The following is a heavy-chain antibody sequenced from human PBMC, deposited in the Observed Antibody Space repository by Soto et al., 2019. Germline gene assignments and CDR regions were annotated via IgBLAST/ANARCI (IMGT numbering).Heavy chain of an antibody. CDR1: GGTFSSYA. CDR2: IIPIFGTA. D-gene: IGHD2-15*01. Sequence: QVQLVQSGAEVKKPGSSVKVSCKASGGTFSSYAISWVRQAPGQGLEWMGGIIPIFGTANYAQKFHGRVTITADKSTSTAYMELSSLRAEDTAVYYCARKTLYCSGGSCYQTTSQYYFDYWGQGTLVTVSS. CDR3: ARKTLYCSGGSCYQTTSQYYFDY. V-gene: IGHV1-69*06. J-gene: IGHJ4*02.